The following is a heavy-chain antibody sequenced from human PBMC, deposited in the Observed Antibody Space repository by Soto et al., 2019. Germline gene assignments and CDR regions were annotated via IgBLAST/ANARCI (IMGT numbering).Heavy chain of an antibody. J-gene: IGHJ4*02. V-gene: IGHV1-69*01. Sequence: QVQLVQAGAEVKKPGSSVKVSCKASGGTFSSYAISWVRQAPGQGLEWMGGIIPIFGTANYAQNFQGRVTITADESTSTADMELSSLRSEDTAVYYCASAPSEVIAALRLGHDYWGQRTLVTVSS. CDR2: IIPIFGTA. D-gene: IGHD6-6*01. CDR3: ASAPSEVIAALRLGHDY. CDR1: GGTFSSYA.